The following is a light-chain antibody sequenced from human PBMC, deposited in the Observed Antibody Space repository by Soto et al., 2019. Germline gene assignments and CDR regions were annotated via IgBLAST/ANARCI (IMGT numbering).Light chain of an antibody. CDR1: SSDIGGYNY. CDR2: EVN. Sequence: QSALTQPASVSGSPGQSITISCTGTSSDIGGYNYVSWYQQHPGKAPKLMISEVNNRPSGISNRFSGSKSGNTASLTISGLQAEDEADYYCSSYSITSTPLVFGTGTKVTVL. V-gene: IGLV2-14*01. CDR3: SSYSITSTPLV. J-gene: IGLJ1*01.